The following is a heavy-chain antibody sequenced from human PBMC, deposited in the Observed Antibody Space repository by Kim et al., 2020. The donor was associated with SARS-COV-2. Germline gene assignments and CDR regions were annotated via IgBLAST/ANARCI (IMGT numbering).Heavy chain of an antibody. J-gene: IGHJ6*02. CDR1: GFTFSSYA. CDR3: ARERGQQLVYYYYYGMDV. Sequence: GGSLRLSCAASGFTFSSYAMHWVRQAPGKGLEWVAVISYDGSNKYYADSVKGRFTISRDNSKNTLYLQMNGLRAEDTAVYYCARERGQQLVYYYYYGMDVWGQGTTVTVSS. CDR2: ISYDGSNK. D-gene: IGHD6-13*01. V-gene: IGHV3-30*04.